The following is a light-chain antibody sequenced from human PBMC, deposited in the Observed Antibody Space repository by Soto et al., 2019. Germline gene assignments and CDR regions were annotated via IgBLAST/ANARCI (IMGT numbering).Light chain of an antibody. CDR2: AAS. CDR3: QQTYTTPLT. V-gene: IGKV1-39*01. Sequence: EIPLTQSPSSLAASVGDRVTITCRASQIISGFLNWFQQKPGKAPRLLIFAASTLQSGVPSRFSGSGSGTDFTLTISSLQPEDFATYYCQQTYTTPLTFGGGTKVDIK. J-gene: IGKJ4*01. CDR1: QIISGF.